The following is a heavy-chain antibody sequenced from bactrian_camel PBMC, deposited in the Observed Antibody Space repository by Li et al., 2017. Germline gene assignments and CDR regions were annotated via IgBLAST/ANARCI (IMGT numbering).Heavy chain of an antibody. D-gene: IGHD2*01. CDR3: AADHSWHRCPPRGYEYTF. Sequence: VQLVESGGGSVQAGGSLRLSCTASGFTFDDSDMGWYRQAPGNECELVSTISSDGSTYYADSVKGRITISQDSAANTLFLQMNSLRSEDTSTYYSAADHSWHRCPPRGYEYTFWGQGTQVTVS. J-gene: IGHJ4*01. CDR1: GFTFDDSD. CDR2: ISSDGST. V-gene: IGHV3S55*01.